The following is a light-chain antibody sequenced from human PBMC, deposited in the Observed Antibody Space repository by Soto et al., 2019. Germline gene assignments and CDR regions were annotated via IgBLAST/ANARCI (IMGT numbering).Light chain of an antibody. Sequence: QSALTQPPSASGSPGQSVTTSCTGTSSDVGGYNYVSWYQQHPGKAPKLMIYEVSKRPSGVPDRFSGSKSGNTASLTVSGLQAEDEADYYCSSYAGSIDVVFGGGTKLTVL. CDR2: EVS. CDR3: SSYAGSIDVV. V-gene: IGLV2-8*01. CDR1: SSDVGGYNY. J-gene: IGLJ2*01.